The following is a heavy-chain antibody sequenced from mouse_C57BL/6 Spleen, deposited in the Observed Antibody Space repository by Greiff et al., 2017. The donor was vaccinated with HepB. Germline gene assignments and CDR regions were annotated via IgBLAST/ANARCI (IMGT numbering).Heavy chain of an antibody. V-gene: IGHV5-15*01. CDR3: ARSDRGYWYFDV. CDR1: GFTFSDYG. Sequence: DVMLVESGGGLVQPGGSLKLSCAASGFTFSDYGMAWVRQAPRKGPEWVAFISNLAYSIYYADTVTGRFTISIENAKNTLYLEMSSLRSEDTAMYYCARSDRGYWYFDVWGTGTTVTVSS. J-gene: IGHJ1*03. CDR2: ISNLAYSI. D-gene: IGHD3-1*01.